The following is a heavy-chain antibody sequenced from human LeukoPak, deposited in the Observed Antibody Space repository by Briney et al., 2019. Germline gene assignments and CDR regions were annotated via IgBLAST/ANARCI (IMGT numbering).Heavy chain of an antibody. D-gene: IGHD4-17*01. Sequence: VKVSCKASGGTFSSYAISWVRQAPGQGLEWMGGIIPIFCTTNYAQKFQGRVTITADESTSTAYMELSSLRSEDTAVYYCARATDYGDYYFDYWGQGTLVTVS. CDR2: IIPIFCTT. J-gene: IGHJ4*02. CDR1: GGTFSSYA. V-gene: IGHV1-69*13. CDR3: ARATDYGDYYFDY.